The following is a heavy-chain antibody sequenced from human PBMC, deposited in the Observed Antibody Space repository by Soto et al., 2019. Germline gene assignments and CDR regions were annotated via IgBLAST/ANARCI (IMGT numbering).Heavy chain of an antibody. J-gene: IGHJ5*01. CDR3: TREHCSRRGCCDAGWFDS. CDR2: IYYSGST. Sequence: PSETLSLTCTVSGGSISSSSYYWGWIRQPPGKGLEWIGSIYYSGSTYYNPSLKSRVTISVDTSKNQFSLKLSSVTAADTSVYYGTREHCSRRGCCDAGWFDSWGQGTLVTVSS. V-gene: IGHV4-39*02. D-gene: IGHD2-2*01. CDR1: GGSISSSSYY.